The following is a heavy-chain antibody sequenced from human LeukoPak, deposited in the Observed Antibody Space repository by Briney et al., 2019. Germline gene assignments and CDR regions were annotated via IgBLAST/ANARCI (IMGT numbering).Heavy chain of an antibody. Sequence: SETLSLTCTVSGDSIGPNYCSWIRQPPGKGLEWIGYIYYSGSTNYNPPLKSRVTISADTSKNQFSLKLTSVTAADTAVYFCATDVVPTVADAFDIWGQGTMVTVSS. CDR2: IYYSGST. V-gene: IGHV4-59*01. CDR3: ATDVVPTVADAFDI. D-gene: IGHD2-2*01. J-gene: IGHJ3*02. CDR1: GDSIGPNY.